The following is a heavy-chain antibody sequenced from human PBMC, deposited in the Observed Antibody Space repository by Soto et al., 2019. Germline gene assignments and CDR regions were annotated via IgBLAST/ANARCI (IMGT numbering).Heavy chain of an antibody. J-gene: IGHJ6*02. CDR3: ARGHTGLEF. CDR2: INSDGSST. Sequence: PGGSLRLSCAASGFTFSSYWMHWVRQAPGKGLVWVSRINSDGSSTSYADSAKGRFTISRDNAKNSLYLQMNSLRAEDTALYYCARGHTGLEFWGQGTTVTVSS. V-gene: IGHV3-74*01. CDR1: GFTFSSYW.